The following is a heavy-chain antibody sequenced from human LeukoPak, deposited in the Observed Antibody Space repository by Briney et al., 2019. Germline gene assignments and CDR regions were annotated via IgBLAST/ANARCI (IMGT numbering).Heavy chain of an antibody. V-gene: IGHV4-39*01. Sequence: SETLSLTCTVSGDSVSTTNYYWGWIRQPPGRGLEWIGSISYTGNTYYSPSLRSRITVSIDTSKNQFSLTLTSVTAADTAVYYCARGSITIFGVVRGFDYWGQGTLVTVSS. J-gene: IGHJ4*02. CDR2: ISYTGNT. CDR1: GDSVSTTNYY. D-gene: IGHD3-3*01. CDR3: ARGSITIFGVVRGFDY.